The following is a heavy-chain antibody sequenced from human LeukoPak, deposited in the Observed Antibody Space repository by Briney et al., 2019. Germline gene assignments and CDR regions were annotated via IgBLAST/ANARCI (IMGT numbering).Heavy chain of an antibody. CDR1: GFTFSSHG. CDR2: ISGNGGST. Sequence: GGSLRLSCTVSGFTFSSHGLTWVRQAPGKGQEWVASISGNGGSTFYADSLRGQFTISKDNSRDMMYLQMNNLRAEDTAVYYCVKSLGDCRWYGAFDTWGQGTTLTSSS. CDR3: VKSLGDCRWYGAFDT. V-gene: IGHV3-23*01. D-gene: IGHD6-13*01. J-gene: IGHJ3*02.